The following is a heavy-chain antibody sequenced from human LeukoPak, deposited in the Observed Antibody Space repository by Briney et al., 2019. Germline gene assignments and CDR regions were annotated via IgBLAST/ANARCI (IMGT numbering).Heavy chain of an antibody. CDR2: IYYSGST. J-gene: IGHJ4*02. V-gene: IGHV4-59*01. CDR3: ARAVPADYFDY. D-gene: IGHD2-2*01. CDR1: GGSISSYY. Sequence: SETLSLTCTVSGGSISSYYWSWIRQPPGKGLEWIGYIYYSGSTNYNPSLKSRVTISVDTSKNQFSLKLSSVTAANTAVYYCARAVPADYFDYWGQGTLVTVSS.